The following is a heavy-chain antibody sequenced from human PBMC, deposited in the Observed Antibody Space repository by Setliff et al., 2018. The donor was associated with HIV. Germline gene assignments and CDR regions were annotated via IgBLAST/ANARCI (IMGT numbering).Heavy chain of an antibody. V-gene: IGHV3-7*01. J-gene: IGHJ4*02. CDR2: IKQDGSDM. CDR1: GLPFYNYW. Sequence: GGSLRLSCVASGLPFYNYWMTWLRRAPGRGLEWVANIKQDGSDMHYIESVKGRFTIFRDNAKNSVSLQMNSLRAEDTGVYYCATQTGFYNSHWYDYWGQGTMVTVSS. D-gene: IGHD6-13*01. CDR3: ATQTGFYNSHWYDY.